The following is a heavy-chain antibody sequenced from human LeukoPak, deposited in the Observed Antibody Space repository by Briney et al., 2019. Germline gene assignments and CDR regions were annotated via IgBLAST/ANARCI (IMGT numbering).Heavy chain of an antibody. D-gene: IGHD5-18*01. V-gene: IGHV4-34*01. CDR3: ARSWGAMVTIRWAYFDY. Sequence: SETLSLTCAVYGGSFSGYYWSWIRQPPGKGLEGIGEINHSGSTNYNPSLKSRVTISVDTSKNQFSLKLSSVTAADTAVYYCARSWGAMVTIRWAYFDYWGQGTLVTVSS. CDR2: INHSGST. J-gene: IGHJ4*02. CDR1: GGSFSGYY.